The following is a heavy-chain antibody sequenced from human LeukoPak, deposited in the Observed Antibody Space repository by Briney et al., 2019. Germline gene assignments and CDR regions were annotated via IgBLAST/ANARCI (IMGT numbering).Heavy chain of an antibody. J-gene: IGHJ4*02. V-gene: IGHV1-69*01. D-gene: IGHD2-2*01. Sequence: GSSVKVSCKASGGTFSSYAISWVRQAPGQGLEWMGGIIPIFGTANYAQKFQGKVTITADESTSTAYMELSSLRSEDTAVYYCARCSVPAAIFDYWGQGTLVTVSS. CDR3: ARCSVPAAIFDY. CDR1: GGTFSSYA. CDR2: IIPIFGTA.